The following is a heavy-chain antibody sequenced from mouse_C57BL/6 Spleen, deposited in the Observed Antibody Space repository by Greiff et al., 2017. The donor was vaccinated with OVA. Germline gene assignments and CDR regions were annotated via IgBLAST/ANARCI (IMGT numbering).Heavy chain of an antibody. CDR3: ARTDGAEAMDY. D-gene: IGHD2-3*01. CDR1: GYTFTSYW. V-gene: IGHV1-69*01. CDR2: IDPSDSYT. J-gene: IGHJ4*01. Sequence: QVQLQQPGAELVMPGASVKLSCKASGYTFTSYWMHWVKQRPGQGLEWIGEIDPSDSYTNYNQKFKGKSTLTVDKSSSTAYMQLSSLTSEDSAVYYCARTDGAEAMDYWGQGTSVTVSS.